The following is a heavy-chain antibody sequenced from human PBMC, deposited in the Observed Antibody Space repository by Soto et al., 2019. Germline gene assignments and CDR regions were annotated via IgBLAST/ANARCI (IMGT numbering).Heavy chain of an antibody. CDR1: GGSINSTRYY. Sequence: SETLSLACTVSGGSINSTRYYWCWIRQPPGKGLEWIGNVYYGGSTYYNPSLKSRVTISVETSKSQFSLKLSSVTAADTAVYYCAGGDYYHSSGYYFYYYAMDVWGQGTTVTVSS. CDR3: AGGDYYHSSGYYFYYYAMDV. CDR2: VYYGGST. V-gene: IGHV4-39*01. D-gene: IGHD3-22*01. J-gene: IGHJ6*02.